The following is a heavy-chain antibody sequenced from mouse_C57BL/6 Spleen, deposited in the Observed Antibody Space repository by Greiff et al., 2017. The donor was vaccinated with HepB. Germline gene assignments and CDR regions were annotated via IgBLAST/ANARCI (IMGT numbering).Heavy chain of an antibody. J-gene: IGHJ4*01. CDR1: GYAFSSSW. Sequence: QVQLQQSGPELVKPGASVKISCKASGYAFSSSWMNWVKQRPGKGLEWIGRIYPGDGDTNYNGKFKGKATLTADKSSSTAYMQLSSLTSEDSAVYFCAGDDGCLMDYWGQGTSVTVSS. V-gene: IGHV1-82*01. CDR2: IYPGDGDT. CDR3: AGDDGCLMDY. D-gene: IGHD2-3*01.